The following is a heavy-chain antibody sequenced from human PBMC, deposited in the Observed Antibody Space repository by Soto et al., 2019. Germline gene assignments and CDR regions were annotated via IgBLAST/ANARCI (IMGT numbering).Heavy chain of an antibody. V-gene: IGHV1-69*06. J-gene: IGHJ4*02. CDR2: IIPIFGTA. D-gene: IGHD6-6*01. CDR3: ARGEEYYYED. CDR1: GGTFSSYA. Sequence: QVQLVQSGAEVKKPGSSVKVSCKASGGTFSSYAISWVRQAPGQGLEWMGGIIPIFGTANYAQKFQGRGTITADKSPITAYRELSGLRAEDTGVYYCARGEEYYYEDWGQGTLVTVSS.